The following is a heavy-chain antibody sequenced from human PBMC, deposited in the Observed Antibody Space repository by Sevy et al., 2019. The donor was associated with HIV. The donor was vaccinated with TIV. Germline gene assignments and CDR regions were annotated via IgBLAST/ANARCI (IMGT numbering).Heavy chain of an antibody. Sequence: GGSLRLSCAASGFTFSSYDMHWVRQLPGKGLEWVSAIGTAGDTYYAGSVKGRFTISRENAKNSLFLQMNSLRAGDTAVYYCARGLLYGSGSYSYYFDYWGQGSLVTVSS. J-gene: IGHJ4*02. D-gene: IGHD3-10*01. CDR1: GFTFSSYD. CDR3: ARGLLYGSGSYSYYFDY. CDR2: IGTAGDT. V-gene: IGHV3-13*01.